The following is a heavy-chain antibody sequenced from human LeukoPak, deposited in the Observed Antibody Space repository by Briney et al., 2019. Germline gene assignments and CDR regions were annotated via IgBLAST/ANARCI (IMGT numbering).Heavy chain of an antibody. V-gene: IGHV3-48*01. CDR3: ARDSRSTFDY. Sequence: GGSLRLSCAASGFTFSSYSMNWVRQAPGKGLEWVSYISSSGNTIYYADSVKGRFTISRDNAKNSLYLQMNSLRAEDTAVYYCARDSRSTFDYWGQGTLVTVSS. CDR2: ISSSGNTI. J-gene: IGHJ4*02. CDR1: GFTFSSYS. D-gene: IGHD6-13*01.